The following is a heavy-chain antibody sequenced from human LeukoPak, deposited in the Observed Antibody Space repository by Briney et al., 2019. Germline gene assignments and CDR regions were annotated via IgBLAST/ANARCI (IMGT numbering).Heavy chain of an antibody. Sequence: KPSETLSLTCAVYGGSFSGYYWSWIRQPPGKGLEWIGEINHSGSTNYNPSLKSRVTISVGTSKNQFSLKLSSVTAADTAVYYCARFPTRGSSTNWGQGTLVTVSS. J-gene: IGHJ4*02. CDR1: GGSFSGYY. CDR2: INHSGST. V-gene: IGHV4-34*01. D-gene: IGHD6-6*01. CDR3: ARFPTRGSSTN.